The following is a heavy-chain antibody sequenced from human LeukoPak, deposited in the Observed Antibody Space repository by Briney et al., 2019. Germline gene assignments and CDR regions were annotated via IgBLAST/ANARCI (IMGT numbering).Heavy chain of an antibody. CDR3: AELGITMIGGV. CDR2: ISSSGSTI. V-gene: IGHV3-48*03. J-gene: IGHJ6*04. D-gene: IGHD3-10*02. Sequence: PGGSLRLSCAASGFTFSSYEMNWVRQATGKGLEWVSYISSSGSTIYYADSVKGRFTISRDNAKSSLYPQMNSLRAEDMAVYYCAELGITMIGGVWGKGTTVTISS. CDR1: GFTFSSYE.